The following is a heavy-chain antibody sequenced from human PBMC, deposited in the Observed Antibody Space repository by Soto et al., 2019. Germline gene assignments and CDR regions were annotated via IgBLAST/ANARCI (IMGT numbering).Heavy chain of an antibody. Sequence: WASVKVSCKASGYTFTSYGISWVRQVPGQGLEWMGWISAYNGNTNYAQKLQGRVTMTTDTSTSTAYMELRSLRSDDTAVYYCARHREWELLLGNGGYFDYWGQGTLVTVSS. CDR1: GYTFTSYG. V-gene: IGHV1-18*04. CDR2: ISAYNGNT. J-gene: IGHJ4*02. D-gene: IGHD1-26*01. CDR3: ARHREWELLLGNGGYFDY.